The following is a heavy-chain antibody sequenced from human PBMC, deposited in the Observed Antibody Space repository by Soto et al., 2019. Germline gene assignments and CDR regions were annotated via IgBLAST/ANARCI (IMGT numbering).Heavy chain of an antibody. CDR2: MNPNSGDT. D-gene: IGHD2-15*01. J-gene: IGHJ6*02. CDR1: GYTFTSYG. CDR3: AKEAAYYYYGMDV. V-gene: IGHV1-8*01. Sequence: QVQLVQSGAEVKKPGASVKVSCKASGYTFTSYGINWVRQATGQGLEWVGWMNPNSGDTDYAQKFQGRVNMTGDTSINTVYMEPSILRSEDTAVYYCAKEAAYYYYGMDVWGQGTTVTVSS.